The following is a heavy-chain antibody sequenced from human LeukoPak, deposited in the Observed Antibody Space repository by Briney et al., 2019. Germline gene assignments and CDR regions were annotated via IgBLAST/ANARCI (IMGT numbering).Heavy chain of an antibody. D-gene: IGHD6-13*01. CDR3: AIKRYSTSWYVFDY. J-gene: IGHJ4*02. CDR2: IYYSGST. Sequence: PSETLSLTCTASGGSISSSSYYWGWIRQPPGKGLEWIGSIYYSGSTYYNASLKSRVTISVDTSKNQFSLKLSSVTAADTAVYYCAIKRYSTSWYVFDYWGQGTLVTVSS. CDR1: GGSISSSSYY. V-gene: IGHV4-39*01.